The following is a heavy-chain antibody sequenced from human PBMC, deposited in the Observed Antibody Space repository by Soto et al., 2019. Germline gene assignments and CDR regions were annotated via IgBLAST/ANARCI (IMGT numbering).Heavy chain of an antibody. CDR1: GFTFSTCW. V-gene: IGHV3-7*01. D-gene: IGHD3-10*01. CDR3: VKDNRGSY. Sequence: GGTLRLSCAASGFTFSTCWMMWVRQAPGKGLEWVANINQDGSERYYVDSLKGRFTISRDNAKNSLYLQLNSLRAEDTAVYYCVKDNRGSYWGQGTLVTVSS. J-gene: IGHJ4*02. CDR2: INQDGSER.